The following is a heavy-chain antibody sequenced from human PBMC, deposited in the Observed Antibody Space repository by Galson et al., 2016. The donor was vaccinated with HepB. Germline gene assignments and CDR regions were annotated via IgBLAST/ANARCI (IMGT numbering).Heavy chain of an antibody. CDR3: ARDLGYCTKTGCVRNWSDP. V-gene: IGHV1-18*01. Sequence: SVKVSCKASGLTFTSIGISWVRQAPGQGPEWMGWISANSGNTNFAQKFQDRVTLTTDTSTSTAYMELRSLRSDDTALYYCARDLGYCTKTGCVRNWSDPWGQGTLVTVSS. CDR1: GLTFTSIG. J-gene: IGHJ5*02. CDR2: ISANSGNT. D-gene: IGHD2-8*01.